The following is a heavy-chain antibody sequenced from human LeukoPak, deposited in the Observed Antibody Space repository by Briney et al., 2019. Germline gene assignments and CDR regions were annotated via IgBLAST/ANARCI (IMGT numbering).Heavy chain of an antibody. V-gene: IGHV3-48*02. J-gene: IGHJ3*02. CDR1: GFTFSSYS. CDR3: ARVIAAAGPLAFDI. Sequence: GGSLRLSCAASGFTFSSYSMNWVRQAPGKGLGWVSYISSSSSTIYYADSVKGRFTISRDNAKNSLYLQMNSLRDEDTAVYYCARVIAAAGPLAFDIWGQGTMVTVSS. D-gene: IGHD6-13*01. CDR2: ISSSSSTI.